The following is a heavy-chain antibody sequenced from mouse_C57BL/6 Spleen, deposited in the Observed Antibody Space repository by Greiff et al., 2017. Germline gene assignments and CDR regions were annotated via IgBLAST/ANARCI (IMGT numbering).Heavy chain of an antibody. Sequence: EVKLVESGGGLVQPGGSLKLSCAASGFTFSDYYMYWVRQTPEKRLEWVAYISNGGGSTYYPDTVKGRFTISRDNAKNTLYLQMSRLKSADTAMYYGARTPGDYYGSSYYAMDYWGQGTSVTVAS. CDR2: ISNGGGST. D-gene: IGHD1-1*01. J-gene: IGHJ4*01. CDR1: GFTFSDYY. CDR3: ARTPGDYYGSSYYAMDY. V-gene: IGHV5-12*01.